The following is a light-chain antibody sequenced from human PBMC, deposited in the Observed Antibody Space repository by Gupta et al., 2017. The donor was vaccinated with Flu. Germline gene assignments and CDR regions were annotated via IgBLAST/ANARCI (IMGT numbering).Light chain of an antibody. V-gene: IGLV1-36*01. CDR2: YDD. J-gene: IGLJ2*01. Sequence: QSVLTQPPSVSEAPRQRVTISCSGSSSNIGKNAVHWYQQLPGEAPKLRIYYDDLVPPGVSDRFSGSKSGTSASLAISGLQSEDEADYYGATWDDSLNGVVCGGGTKLTVL. CDR3: ATWDDSLNGVV. CDR1: SSNIGKNA.